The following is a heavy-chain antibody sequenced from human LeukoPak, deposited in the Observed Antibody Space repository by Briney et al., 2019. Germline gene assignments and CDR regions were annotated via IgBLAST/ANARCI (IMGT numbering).Heavy chain of an antibody. V-gene: IGHV4-59*08. D-gene: IGHD7-27*01. J-gene: IGHJ4*02. CDR2: IYYSGST. Sequence: PSETLSLTCTVSGGSISSYYWSWIRQPPGKGLEWIGYIYYSGSTNYNPSLKSRVTISVDTSKNQFSLKLSSVTAADTAVYYCARQRAGNWDFDYWGQGTLVTVSS. CDR1: GGSISSYY. CDR3: ARQRAGNWDFDY.